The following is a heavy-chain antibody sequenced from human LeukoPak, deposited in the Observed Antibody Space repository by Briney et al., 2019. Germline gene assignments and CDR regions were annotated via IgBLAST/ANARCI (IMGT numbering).Heavy chain of an antibody. V-gene: IGHV3-48*04. J-gene: IGHJ4*02. Sequence: PGGSLRLSCAASGFTLSSYSMNWVRQAPGKGLEWVSYISSSSSTRYYADSVKGRFTISRDNAKNTLYLQMNSLRAEDTAVYYCARDFGVVSLFDYWGQGTLVTVSS. CDR2: ISSSSSTR. CDR3: ARDFGVVSLFDY. CDR1: GFTLSSYS. D-gene: IGHD3-3*01.